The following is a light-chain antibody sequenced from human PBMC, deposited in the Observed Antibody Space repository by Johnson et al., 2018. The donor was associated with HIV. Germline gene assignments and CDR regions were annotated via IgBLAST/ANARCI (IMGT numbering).Light chain of an antibody. CDR3: GTWDSSLSAYV. Sequence: SVLTQPPSVSAAPGQKVTISCSGSSSNIGNNYVSWYQQFPGTAPKLLIYDNNKRPSGIPDRFSGSKSGTSATLGITGLQTGDEADYYCGTWDSSLSAYVFGTGTRFTVL. J-gene: IGLJ1*01. V-gene: IGLV1-51*01. CDR2: DNN. CDR1: SSNIGNNY.